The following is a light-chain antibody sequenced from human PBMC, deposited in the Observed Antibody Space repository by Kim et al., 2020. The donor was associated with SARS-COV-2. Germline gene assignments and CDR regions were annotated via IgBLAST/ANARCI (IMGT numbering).Light chain of an antibody. Sequence: IVMTQSLATLSVSPGERVTLSCRASQSVRNNLAWYQQRPGQAPRLLIYGASTRATDVSDRFSGSGSGTEFTLTIRSLQSEDLAVYYCQQYNDWPLLTFGGGTKVDIK. CDR1: QSVRNN. V-gene: IGKV3-15*01. J-gene: IGKJ4*01. CDR2: GAS. CDR3: QQYNDWPLLT.